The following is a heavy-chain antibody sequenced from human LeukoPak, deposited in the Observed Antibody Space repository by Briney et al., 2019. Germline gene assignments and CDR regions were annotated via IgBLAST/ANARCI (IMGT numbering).Heavy chain of an antibody. CDR1: GGSTSSDH. CDR2: MYISGRT. CDR3: ARDRGGAAAGNWIAS. D-gene: IGHD6-13*01. Sequence: SETLSLTCTVSGGSTSSDHRSWIRQPAGKGLERIGRMYISGRTDHNPPLKSRVTMSLDTSKNQFSLKLTSVTAADTAVYYCARDRGGAAAGNWIASSWQGTLVIVSS. J-gene: IGHJ5*01. V-gene: IGHV4-4*07.